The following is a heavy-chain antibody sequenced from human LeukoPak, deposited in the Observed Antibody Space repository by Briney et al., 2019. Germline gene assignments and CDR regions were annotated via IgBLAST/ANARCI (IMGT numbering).Heavy chain of an antibody. CDR2: IYHSGST. CDR1: GYSISSGYY. CDR3: ARDWGSSSWYS. D-gene: IGHD6-13*01. Sequence: ASETLSLTCTVSGYSISSGYYWGWIRQPPGKGLEWIGSIYHSGSTYYNPSLKSRVTISVDTSKNQFSLKLSSVTAADTAVYYCARDWGSSSWYSWGQGTLVTVSS. J-gene: IGHJ4*02. V-gene: IGHV4-38-2*02.